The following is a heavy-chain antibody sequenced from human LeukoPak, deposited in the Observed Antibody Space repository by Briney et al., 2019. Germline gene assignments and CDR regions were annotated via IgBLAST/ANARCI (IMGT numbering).Heavy chain of an antibody. CDR1: GGSISSGDYY. CDR2: IYYSGST. CDR3: ARAGTTKTTPKEIDY. J-gene: IGHJ4*02. Sequence: SETLSLTCTVSGGSISSGDYYWSWIRQPPGKGLEWIGYIYYSGSTYYNPSLKSRVTISVDASKNQLSLKLSSVTAADTAVYYCARAGTTKTTPKEIDYWGQGTLVTVSS. D-gene: IGHD1-7*01. V-gene: IGHV4-30-4*08.